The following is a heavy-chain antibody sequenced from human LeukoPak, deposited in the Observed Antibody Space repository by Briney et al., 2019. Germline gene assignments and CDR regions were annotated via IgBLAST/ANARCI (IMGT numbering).Heavy chain of an antibody. J-gene: IGHJ6*03. D-gene: IGHD6-25*01. CDR2: IGTSSTTI. CDR3: ARFAAGGSYYYYMDV. Sequence: GGSLRLSCAASGFTFSSYTMNWVRQPPGRGLEWVSNIGTSSTTIYYADSVKGRFTISRDNAKNSLYLQMNSLRADDTAVYYCARFAAGGSYYYYMDVWGKGTTVTVSS. V-gene: IGHV3-48*01. CDR1: GFTFSSYT.